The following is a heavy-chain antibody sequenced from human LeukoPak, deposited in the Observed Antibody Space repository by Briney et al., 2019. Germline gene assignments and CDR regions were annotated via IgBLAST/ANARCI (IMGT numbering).Heavy chain of an antibody. CDR1: GFTFSNYA. V-gene: IGHV3-23*01. J-gene: IGHJ4*02. D-gene: IGHD1-26*01. CDR3: ATSKYSGGY. CDR2: ISGSGGRI. Sequence: GGSLRLSCAASGFTFSNYAMSWVRQAPGKGLEWVSAISGSGGRIYYGASVKGRFTISRDNSKNTLNLQMNSLRAEDTAVYYCATSKYSGGYWGQGTLVTVSS.